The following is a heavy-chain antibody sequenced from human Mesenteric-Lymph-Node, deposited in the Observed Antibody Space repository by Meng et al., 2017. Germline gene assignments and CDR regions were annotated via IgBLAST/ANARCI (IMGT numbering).Heavy chain of an antibody. V-gene: IGHV4-4*02. Sequence: QMQLQESGPGLVKPSGTLSLTCAVSGCSISISTWWSWVRQPPGKGLEWIGEIYHSGGTNYNPSLRGRVTISLDKSKNQFSLTLRSVTAADTAVYYCARDPYATGWAGWGQGTLVTVSS. J-gene: IGHJ4*02. D-gene: IGHD6-19*01. CDR3: ARDPYATGWAG. CDR1: GCSISISTW. CDR2: IYHSGGT.